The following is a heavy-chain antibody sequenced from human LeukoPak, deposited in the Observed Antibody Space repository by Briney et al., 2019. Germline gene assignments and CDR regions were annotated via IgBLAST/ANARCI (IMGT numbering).Heavy chain of an antibody. D-gene: IGHD6-19*01. CDR3: AKAYRGIAVAGPGY. Sequence: PGGSLRLSCAASGFTFSSYGMHWVRQAPGEGLEWVAVISYDGSNKYYADSVKGRFTISRDNSKNTLYLQMNSLGAEDTAVYYCAKAYRGIAVAGPGYWGQGTLVTVSS. CDR2: ISYDGSNK. J-gene: IGHJ4*02. V-gene: IGHV3-30*18. CDR1: GFTFSSYG.